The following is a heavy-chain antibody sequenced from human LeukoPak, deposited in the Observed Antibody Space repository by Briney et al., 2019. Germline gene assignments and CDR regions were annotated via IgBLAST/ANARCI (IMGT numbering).Heavy chain of an antibody. CDR3: ARVGSGNFDY. CDR2: IHYSGGT. J-gene: IGHJ4*02. CDR1: GGSISSYY. V-gene: IGHV4-59*01. Sequence: SETLSLTCAVSGGSISSYYWSWIRQSLGKGLDWIGYIHYSGGTNYNPSLKSRVTTSVDTSKNQFSLKLTSVTAADTAVYYCARVGSGNFDYWGQGTLVTVSS. D-gene: IGHD1-1*01.